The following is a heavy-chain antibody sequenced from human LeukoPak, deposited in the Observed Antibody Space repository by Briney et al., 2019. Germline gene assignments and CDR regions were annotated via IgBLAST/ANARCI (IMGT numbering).Heavy chain of an antibody. V-gene: IGHV1-8*01. CDR3: ARAPPRFDYYGSGRRVIARWLDP. CDR2: MNPNSGNT. Sequence: ASVTVSCKASGYTFTSYDINWVRQGTGQGLEWMGWMNPNSGNTGYAQKFQGRVTMTRNTSISTAYMELSSLRSEDTAVYYCARAPPRFDYYGSGRRVIARWLDPWGQGTLVTVSS. CDR1: GYTFTSYD. D-gene: IGHD3-10*01. J-gene: IGHJ5*02.